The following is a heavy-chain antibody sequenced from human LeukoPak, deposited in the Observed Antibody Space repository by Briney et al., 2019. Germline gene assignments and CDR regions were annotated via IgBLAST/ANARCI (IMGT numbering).Heavy chain of an antibody. D-gene: IGHD3-10*01. CDR2: IYSGGST. J-gene: IGHJ3*02. CDR3: AREGLDYYGSGNYSHAFDI. V-gene: IGHV3-53*01. Sequence: GGSLRLSCAASGFTVSSNYMSWVRQAPGKGLEWVSVIYSGGSTYYADSVKGRFTISRDNSKNTLYLQMNSLRAEDTAVYYCAREGLDYYGSGNYSHAFDIWGQGTMVTVSS. CDR1: GFTVSSNY.